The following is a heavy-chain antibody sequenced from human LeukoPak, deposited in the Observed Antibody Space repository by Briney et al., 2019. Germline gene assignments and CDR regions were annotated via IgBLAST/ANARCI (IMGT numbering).Heavy chain of an antibody. CDR2: LTQFFRRT. Sequence: SVKVSCKASGGSFRTYPISWVRQAPGQGLEWMGGLTQFFRRTNYTQKFQGRLTITTDESPSTAYMELSDLRSDDTAIYYCTTSESGRSWDWFAPWGQGTLVTVSS. V-gene: IGHV1-69*05. CDR1: GGSFRTYP. CDR3: TTSESGRSWDWFAP. D-gene: IGHD3-10*01. J-gene: IGHJ5*02.